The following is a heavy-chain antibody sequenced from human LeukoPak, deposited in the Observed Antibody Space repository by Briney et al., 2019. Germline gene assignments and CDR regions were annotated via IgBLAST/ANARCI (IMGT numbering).Heavy chain of an antibody. J-gene: IGHJ4*02. CDR3: AKDLDISGYRAPIDY. D-gene: IGHD3-22*01. CDR2: ISGSGGST. Sequence: GGSLRLSCAASGFTFSSYAMSWVRQAPGKGLKWVSAISGSGGSTYYADSVKGRFTISGDNSKNTLYLQMNSLRAEDTAVYHCAKDLDISGYRAPIDYWGQGTLVTVSS. CDR1: GFTFSSYA. V-gene: IGHV3-23*01.